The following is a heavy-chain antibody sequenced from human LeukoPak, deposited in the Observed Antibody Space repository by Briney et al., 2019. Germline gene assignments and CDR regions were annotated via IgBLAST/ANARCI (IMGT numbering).Heavy chain of an antibody. CDR2: ISYDGSNK. CDR3: ARDFGTIVVVTAIVD. V-gene: IGHV3-30*03. CDR1: GFTFSSYG. J-gene: IGHJ4*02. Sequence: GGSLRLSCAASGFTFSSYGMHWVRQAPGKGLEWVAVISYDGSNKYYADSLKGRLTISRDNSKNTLYQQMNSLRAEDTAVYCCARDFGTIVVVTAIVDWGQGTLVTVSS. D-gene: IGHD2-21*02.